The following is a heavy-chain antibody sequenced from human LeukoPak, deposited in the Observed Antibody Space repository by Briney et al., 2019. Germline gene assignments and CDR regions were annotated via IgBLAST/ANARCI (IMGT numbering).Heavy chain of an antibody. J-gene: IGHJ6*02. Sequence: ASVNVSCKASGYTFTSYYVHWVRQAPGQGLEWMGIINPSGGSTSYAQKFQGRVTMTRDTSTSTVYMELSSLRSEDTAVYYCARLVTIKYGMDVWGQGTTVTVSS. D-gene: IGHD5-12*01. CDR2: INPSGGST. V-gene: IGHV1-46*01. CDR3: ARLVTIKYGMDV. CDR1: GYTFTSYY.